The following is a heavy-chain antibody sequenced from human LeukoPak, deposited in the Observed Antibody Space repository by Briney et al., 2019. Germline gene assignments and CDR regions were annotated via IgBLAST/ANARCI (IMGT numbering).Heavy chain of an antibody. J-gene: IGHJ4*02. V-gene: IGHV3-64D*09. CDR1: GFTFSRYA. CDR3: VKDVGGSYAFDY. CDR2: INDNGGRT. Sequence: PGGSLRLSCSASGFTFSRYAMHWVRQAPGKGLEYVSGINDNGGRTHYGDSVKGRFSISRDNSKNTLHLQMSTLRAEDTALYYCVKDVGGSYAFDYWDQGILVTVAS. D-gene: IGHD1-26*01.